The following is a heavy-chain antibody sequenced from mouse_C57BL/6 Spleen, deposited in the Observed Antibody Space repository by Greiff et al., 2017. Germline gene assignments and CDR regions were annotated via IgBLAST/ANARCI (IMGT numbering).Heavy chain of an antibody. Sequence: EVQGVESGGGLVKPGGSLKLSCSASGFTFSDYGMHWVRQASAKELVWVAYIISGSSTIYYAHTVQGRFTITRDTAKNTQFLKMTSLRSEDTAMDYCARPGDYYAMDDWGQGTSVTVSS. CDR2: IISGSSTI. CDR3: ARPGDYYAMDD. CDR1: GFTFSDYG. V-gene: IGHV5-17*01. J-gene: IGHJ4*01.